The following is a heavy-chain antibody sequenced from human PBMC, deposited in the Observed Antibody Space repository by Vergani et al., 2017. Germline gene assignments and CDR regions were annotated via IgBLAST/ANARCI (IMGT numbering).Heavy chain of an antibody. Sequence: QVQLVESGGGLVKPGGSLRLSCAASGFTFSDYYMNWIRQAPGKGLEWVSYISSSGRTIYYADSVKGRFTIARDNAKNSLYLQMNSLRAEDTAVYYCAREMATDSGPGYYYYYGMDVWGQGTTVTVSS. D-gene: IGHD5-24*01. CDR3: AREMATDSGPGYYYYYGMDV. J-gene: IGHJ6*02. V-gene: IGHV3-11*01. CDR1: GFTFSDYY. CDR2: ISSSGRTI.